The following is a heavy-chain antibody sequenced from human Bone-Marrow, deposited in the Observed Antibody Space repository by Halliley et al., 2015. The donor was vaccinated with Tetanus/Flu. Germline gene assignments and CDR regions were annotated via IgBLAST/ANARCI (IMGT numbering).Heavy chain of an antibody. Sequence: VQLVQSGAEMRKPGESLKISCKGSGYTFSSYWLGWVRQMPGKGLEWMGIVYPGDSNVRYSPSFQGQVTFSVDKSTSTAYLQWSSLKASDSAMYYFARRPFGDGYNLGTFDYWGQGTLVTVSS. CDR3: ARRPFGDGYNLGTFDY. J-gene: IGHJ4*02. CDR2: VYPGDSNV. CDR1: GYTFSSYW. V-gene: IGHV5-51*03. D-gene: IGHD5-12*01.